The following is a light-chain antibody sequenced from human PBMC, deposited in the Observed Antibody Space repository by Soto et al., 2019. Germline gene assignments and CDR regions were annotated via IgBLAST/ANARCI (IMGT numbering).Light chain of an antibody. Sequence: AIRMTQSPSSLSASTGDSVTITCRASQHISTYLAWYQQKPGKAPNLLIYAASTLQSGVPSRFSGSGSGKDFHINISDLQSEDFGTYYCQQYFRLRTFGPGTKVEVK. J-gene: IGKJ1*01. V-gene: IGKV1-8*01. CDR2: AAS. CDR1: QHISTY. CDR3: QQYFRLRT.